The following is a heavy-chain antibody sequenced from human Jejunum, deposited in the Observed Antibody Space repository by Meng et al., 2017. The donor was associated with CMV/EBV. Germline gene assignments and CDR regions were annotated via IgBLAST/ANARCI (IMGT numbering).Heavy chain of an antibody. CDR2: MKEDGSEV. CDR3: ARGEYELLFGAFDI. J-gene: IGHJ3*02. Sequence: SGFNFGSYGLAWVRQAAGKGLEWVASMKEDGSEVHAVDSVKGRFTISRDNAKNSLYLQMNTLRVEDTALYYCARGEYELLFGAFDIWGQGTVVTVSS. V-gene: IGHV3-7*01. CDR1: GFNFGSYG. D-gene: IGHD3-10*01.